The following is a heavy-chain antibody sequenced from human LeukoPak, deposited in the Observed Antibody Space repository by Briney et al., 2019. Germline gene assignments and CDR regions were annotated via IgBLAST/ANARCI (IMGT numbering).Heavy chain of an antibody. CDR3: AKDGVATITFDS. V-gene: IGHV3-23*01. D-gene: IGHD5-12*01. CDR1: GFTFSSYA. Sequence: GGSLRLSCAASGFTFSSYAMSWVRQAPGKGLEWVSVISGSGGATYYADSVKGRFTTSRDNSKNTLYLQMNSLRAEDTAVYYCAKDGVATITFDSWGQGTLVTASS. J-gene: IGHJ4*02. CDR2: ISGSGGAT.